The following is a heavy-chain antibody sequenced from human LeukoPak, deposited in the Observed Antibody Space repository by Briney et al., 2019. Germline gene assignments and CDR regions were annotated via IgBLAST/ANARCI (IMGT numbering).Heavy chain of an antibody. CDR1: GFTFSSYS. Sequence: GGSLRLSCAASGFTFSSYSMNWVRQAPGKGLEWVSSISSSSSYIYYADSVKGRFTISRDNAKNSLYLQMNSLRAEDTAVYYCARRVAAAGTTETDYWGQGTLVTVSS. D-gene: IGHD6-13*01. V-gene: IGHV3-21*01. CDR3: ARRVAAAGTTETDY. CDR2: ISSSSSYI. J-gene: IGHJ4*02.